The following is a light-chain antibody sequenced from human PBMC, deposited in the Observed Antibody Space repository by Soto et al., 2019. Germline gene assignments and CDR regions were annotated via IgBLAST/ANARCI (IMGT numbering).Light chain of an antibody. V-gene: IGLV8-61*01. CDR3: VLYMGNGIWV. J-gene: IGLJ3*02. CDR2: TTN. CDR1: SGSVSTAYY. Sequence: QTVVTQEPSFSVSPGGTVTLTCGLNSGSVSTAYYPSWYQQTPGQAPRTLIYTTNTRSSGVPARFSGSILGNKAALSITGAQADDESDYYCVLYMGNGIWVFGGGTKLTVL.